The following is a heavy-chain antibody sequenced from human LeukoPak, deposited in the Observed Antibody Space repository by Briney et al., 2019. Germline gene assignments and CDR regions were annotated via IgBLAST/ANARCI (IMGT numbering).Heavy chain of an antibody. D-gene: IGHD2-15*01. J-gene: IGHJ4*02. V-gene: IGHV3-49*04. CDR3: TSPYCSGGTCYRSFDY. Sequence: GGSLRLSCTASGFTFGHYAMSWVRQAPGKGLEWVGFIRSKDYGGTTEYAASVQGRFTISRDDSKTIAYLQMNSLKTEDSAVYYCTSPYCSGGTCYRSFDYWGQGTVVTVSS. CDR1: GFTFGHYA. CDR2: IRSKDYGGTT.